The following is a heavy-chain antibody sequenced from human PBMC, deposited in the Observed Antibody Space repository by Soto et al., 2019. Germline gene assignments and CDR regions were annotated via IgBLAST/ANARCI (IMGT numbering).Heavy chain of an antibody. D-gene: IGHD1-26*01. CDR2: IIPIFPTP. CDR1: GGTFRTNA. J-gene: IGHJ6*02. Sequence: QVQLVQSGAEVKKPRSSVKISCKASGGTFRTNAFSWVRQAPGQGLEWMGGIIPIFPTPDYAQKFQARVTITADESTTTSYMELSSLRSEDTATYYCARDKDRQQLGGNYYYMVDVWGQGTTVTVSS. CDR3: ARDKDRQQLGGNYYYMVDV. V-gene: IGHV1-69*12.